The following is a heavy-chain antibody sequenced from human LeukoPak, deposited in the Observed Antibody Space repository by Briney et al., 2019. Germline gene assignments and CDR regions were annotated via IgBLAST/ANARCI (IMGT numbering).Heavy chain of an antibody. D-gene: IGHD4-17*01. V-gene: IGHV3-7*01. Sequence: PGGSLRLSCVASGFTFSRFWMSWVRQAPGKGLEWVANIRQDGSQKNYVDSVKGRFTISRDNSKNTLYLQMNSLRPEDTAVYYCARDREDYGDYILSYWGQGTLVTVSS. CDR1: GFTFSRFW. J-gene: IGHJ4*02. CDR3: ARDREDYGDYILSY. CDR2: IRQDGSQK.